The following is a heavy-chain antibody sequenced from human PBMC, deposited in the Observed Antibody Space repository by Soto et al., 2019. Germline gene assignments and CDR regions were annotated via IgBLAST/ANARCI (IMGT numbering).Heavy chain of an antibody. Sequence: SVKVSCKASGGTFSSYAISWVRQAPGQGLEWMGGIIPISGTANYAQKFQGRVTITADKSTSTAYMELSSLRSEGTAVYYCASWVLGWHAFDIWGQGTMVTVSS. V-gene: IGHV1-69*06. D-gene: IGHD2-15*01. CDR2: IIPISGTA. J-gene: IGHJ3*02. CDR3: ASWVLGWHAFDI. CDR1: GGTFSSYA.